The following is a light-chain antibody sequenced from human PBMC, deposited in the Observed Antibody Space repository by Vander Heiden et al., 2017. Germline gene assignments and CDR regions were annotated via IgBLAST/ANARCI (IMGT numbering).Light chain of an antibody. CDR3: SSDTSSSTLV. J-gene: IGLJ2*01. Sequence: QSALTQPASVSWSPGRSITISCTGTSSDVGGYNDVSWYQQHAGKAAKLMIDDVSKRPAGVSNRFSGYKSGNTASLTSSGLQAEDEADYYCSSDTSSSTLVFGGGTKLTVL. CDR2: DVS. CDR1: SSDVGGYND. V-gene: IGLV2-14*01.